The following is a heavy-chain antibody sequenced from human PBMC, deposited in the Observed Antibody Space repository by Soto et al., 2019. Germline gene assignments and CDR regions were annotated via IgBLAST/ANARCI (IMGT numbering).Heavy chain of an antibody. D-gene: IGHD2-15*01. CDR2: INPSGGST. CDR1: GYTFTSYG. CDR3: ARDHCSGGSCYLGPPLD. V-gene: IGHV1-46*03. J-gene: IGHJ4*02. Sequence: ASVKVSCKASGYTFTSYGISWVRQAPGQGLEWMGIINPSGGSTSYAQKFQGRVTMTRDTSTSTVYMELSSLRSEDTAVYYCARDHCSGGSCYLGPPLDWGQGTLVTVSS.